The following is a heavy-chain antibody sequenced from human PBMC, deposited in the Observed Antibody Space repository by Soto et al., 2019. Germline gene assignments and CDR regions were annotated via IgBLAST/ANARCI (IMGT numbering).Heavy chain of an antibody. J-gene: IGHJ6*02. CDR1: GFTFSSYA. CDR3: AKGGSSIVVVPAAKGGDYYGMDV. Sequence: GGSLRLSCAASGFTFSSYAMSWVRQAPGKRLEWVSAISGSGGSTYYADSVKGRFTISRDNSKNTLYLQMNSLRAEDTAVYYCAKGGSSIVVVPAAKGGDYYGMDVWGQGTTVTVSS. CDR2: ISGSGGST. D-gene: IGHD2-2*01. V-gene: IGHV3-23*01.